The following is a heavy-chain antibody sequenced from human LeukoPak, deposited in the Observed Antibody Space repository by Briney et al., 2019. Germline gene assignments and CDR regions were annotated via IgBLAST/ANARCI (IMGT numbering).Heavy chain of an antibody. D-gene: IGHD2-2*01. CDR1: GYSISSGYY. Sequence: PSETLSLTCAVPGYSISSGYYWGWIRQPPGKGLEWIGSIYHSGSTYYNPSLKSRVTISVDTSKNQFSLKLSSVTAADTAVYYCERRVKGVVVPAAVDYWGQGTLVTVSS. CDR2: IYHSGST. V-gene: IGHV4-38-2*01. J-gene: IGHJ4*02. CDR3: ERRVKGVVVPAAVDY.